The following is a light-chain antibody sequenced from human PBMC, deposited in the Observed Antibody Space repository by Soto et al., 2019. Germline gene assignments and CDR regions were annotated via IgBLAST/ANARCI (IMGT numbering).Light chain of an antibody. J-gene: IGKJ1*01. V-gene: IGKV3-20*01. CDR1: QSVSSNY. CDR2: GAS. CDR3: QQYGSLSWT. Sequence: DIVLTQSPGTLYLSPGERATLSCRASQSVSSNYLAWYQQKPGQAPRLLIYGASTRATGVPDRFSGSGSGTDFTLTISRLEPEDFAVYHCQQYGSLSWTFGQGTKVEI.